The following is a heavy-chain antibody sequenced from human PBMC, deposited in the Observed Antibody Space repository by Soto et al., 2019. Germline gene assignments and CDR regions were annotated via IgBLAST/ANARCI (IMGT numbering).Heavy chain of an antibody. Sequence: SVEVSFKASGYSFTDYHIHWVRQAPGQGLEWLGRINPKSGGTSTAQKFQGWVTMTTDTSISTASMELTRLTSDDTAIYYCARGDSTDCSNGVCSFFYNHDMDVWGQGTTVTVSS. CDR1: GYSFTDYH. V-gene: IGHV1-2*04. CDR2: INPKSGGT. D-gene: IGHD2-8*01. CDR3: ARGDSTDCSNGVCSFFYNHDMDV. J-gene: IGHJ6*02.